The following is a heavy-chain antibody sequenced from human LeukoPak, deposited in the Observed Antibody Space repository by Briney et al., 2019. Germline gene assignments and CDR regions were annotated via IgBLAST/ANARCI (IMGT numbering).Heavy chain of an antibody. Sequence: PGGSLRLSCAASGFTFRSYWMHWVRQAPGKGLEWVSRVIRDGSFTNYADFVKGRFTISRDNAKNTLYLQMSSLRAEDTAVYFCVRDGDDFNFDYWCQGSLVTVSS. J-gene: IGHJ4*02. CDR3: VRDGDDFNFDY. V-gene: IGHV3-74*01. CDR1: GFTFRSYW. CDR2: VIRDGSFT. D-gene: IGHD5-24*01.